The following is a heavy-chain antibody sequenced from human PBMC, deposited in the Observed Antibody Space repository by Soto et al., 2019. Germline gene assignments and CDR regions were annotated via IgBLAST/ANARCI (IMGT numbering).Heavy chain of an antibody. CDR2: ISYDGTAT. CDR3: AKSHFSGSGNHVFDY. J-gene: IGHJ4*02. Sequence: QVQLLVSGGGVVQPGRSLRLSCAVSGFTFGHFGMHWVRQAPDKGLEWVALISYDGTATYYGESVKGRFTVSRDNSENTLHLQMNSLRPEDTAVYYCAKSHFSGSGNHVFDYWGQGTLVTVSS. CDR1: GFTFGHFG. D-gene: IGHD3-10*01. V-gene: IGHV3-30*18.